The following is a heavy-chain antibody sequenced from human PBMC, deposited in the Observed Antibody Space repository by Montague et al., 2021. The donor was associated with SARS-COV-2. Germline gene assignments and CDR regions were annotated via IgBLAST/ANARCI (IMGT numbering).Heavy chain of an antibody. J-gene: IGHJ4*02. CDR2: ISYSATS. D-gene: IGHD3-16*02. V-gene: IGHV4-39*01. CDR3: ARLGITLGGVIVIRYYFDF. Sequence: SETLSLTCTFSGASRSTKSYYWGWIRQPPGKGLGWIGSISYSATSYSNPSLKSRVTMSVDTSRNQLSLNLSSVTVADTAVYYCARLGITLGGVIVIRYYFDFWGQGTLVTVSS. CDR1: GASRSTKSYY.